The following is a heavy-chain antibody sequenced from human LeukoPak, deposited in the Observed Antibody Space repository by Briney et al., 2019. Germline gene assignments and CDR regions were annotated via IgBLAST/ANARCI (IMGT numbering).Heavy chain of an antibody. CDR2: ISYDGSNK. V-gene: IGHV3-30*18. CDR3: AKGVAGTFDY. D-gene: IGHD6-19*01. CDR1: GFTFSSYG. J-gene: IGHJ4*02. Sequence: GGSLRLSCAASGFTFSSYGMHWVRQAPGKGLEWVAVISYDGSNKYYADSVKGRFTISRDNSKNTLYLQMSSLRAEDTAVYYCAKGVAGTFDYWGQGTLFTVSS.